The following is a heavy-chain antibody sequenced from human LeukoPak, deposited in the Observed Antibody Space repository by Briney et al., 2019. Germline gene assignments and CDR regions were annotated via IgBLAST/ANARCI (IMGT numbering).Heavy chain of an antibody. CDR3: AKSSYYDSSGYYREYYFDY. Sequence: PGGSLRLSCAASGVTLSSYAMSWARQAPGKGLEWVSGISSSGSGGNTYYADSVKGRFTISRDNSKSTLFLQMNSLRAEDTAVYYCAKSSYYDSSGYYREYYFDYWGQGTLVTVSS. D-gene: IGHD3-22*01. CDR1: GVTLSSYA. V-gene: IGHV3-23*01. J-gene: IGHJ4*02. CDR2: ISSSGSGGNT.